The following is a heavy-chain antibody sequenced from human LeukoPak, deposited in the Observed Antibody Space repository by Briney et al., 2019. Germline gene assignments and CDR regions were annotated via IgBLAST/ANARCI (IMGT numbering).Heavy chain of an antibody. V-gene: IGHV5-51*01. CDR1: GYSLTNFW. Sequence: HGESLKISCKGSGYSLTNFWIGWVRQMPGKGLEWMGFIYPGDSDTRYSPSFQGQVTISADKSISTAYLQWSSLKASDTAIYYCARRSSGYLYFDLWGRGTLVTVSS. CDR3: ARRSSGYLYFDL. CDR2: IYPGDSDT. J-gene: IGHJ2*01. D-gene: IGHD3-22*01.